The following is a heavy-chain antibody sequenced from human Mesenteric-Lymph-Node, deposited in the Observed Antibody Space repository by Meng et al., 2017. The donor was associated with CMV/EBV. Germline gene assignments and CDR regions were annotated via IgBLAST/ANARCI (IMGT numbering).Heavy chain of an antibody. CDR3: ARGLGGYGGNSGLDP. J-gene: IGHJ5*02. Sequence: GGSLRLSCAASGFTFSSYAMSWVRQAPGKGLEWVSTTSAGGGATYYADSVKGRFTISRDNAKNSLYLQMNSLRAEDTAVYYCARGLGGYGGNSGLDPWGQGTLVTVSS. D-gene: IGHD4-23*01. CDR1: GFTFSSYA. CDR2: TSAGGGAT. V-gene: IGHV3-23*01.